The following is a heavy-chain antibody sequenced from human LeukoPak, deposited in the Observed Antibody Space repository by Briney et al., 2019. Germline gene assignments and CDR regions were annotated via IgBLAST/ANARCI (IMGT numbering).Heavy chain of an antibody. CDR1: GFTFSTYA. CDR3: AKDGSSSGYPYYMDV. V-gene: IGHV3-23*01. J-gene: IGHJ6*03. D-gene: IGHD5-12*01. CDR2: ISGSGGST. Sequence: PGGSLRLSCAVSGFTFSTYAMSWVRQAPGKGLEWVSVISGSGGSTYYADSVKGPFTISRDNSKNTLYLQMNSLRAEDTAVYYCAKDGSSSGYPYYMDVWGKGTTVTVSS.